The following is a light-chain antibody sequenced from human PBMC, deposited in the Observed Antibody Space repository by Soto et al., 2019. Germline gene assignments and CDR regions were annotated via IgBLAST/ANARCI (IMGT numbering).Light chain of an antibody. V-gene: IGKV3-15*01. Sequence: EIVMTQSPATLSVSPGERATLSCRASQSVSTNLAWYQEKPGQAPRLLIYGASTRATGIPARFSGSGSETEFTLTISSLQSEDFAVFYCQQYRIWPPTYTFGQGNKREIK. CDR2: GAS. CDR1: QSVSTN. CDR3: QQYRIWPPTYT. J-gene: IGKJ2*01.